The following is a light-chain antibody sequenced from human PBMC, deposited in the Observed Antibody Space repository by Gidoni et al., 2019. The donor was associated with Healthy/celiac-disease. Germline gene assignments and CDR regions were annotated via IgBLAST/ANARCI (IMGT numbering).Light chain of an antibody. CDR3: RQSYSTPHT. J-gene: IGKJ2*01. CDR1: QSISSY. CDR2: AAS. Sequence: DIQMTQSPSSLSASVGDRVTITCRASQSISSYLNWYQQKPGKAPKLLIYAASSLQSGVPSRFSGSGSGTDFTLTISSLQPEDFATYYCRQSYSTPHTFGQGTKLKIK. V-gene: IGKV1-39*01.